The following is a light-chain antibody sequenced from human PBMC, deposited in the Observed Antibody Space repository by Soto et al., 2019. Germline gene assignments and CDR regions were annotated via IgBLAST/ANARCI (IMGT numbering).Light chain of an antibody. J-gene: IGLJ2*01. Sequence: QSVLTQSPSASASLGASAKLTCTLSSGHSSYAIAWHQQQPEKGPRYLMKLNSDGSHSKGDGIPDRLSGSSSGAERYLTISSLQSEDEADYYCQTWGTGIVVFGGGTQLTVL. V-gene: IGLV4-69*01. CDR3: QTWGTGIVV. CDR2: LNSDGSH. CDR1: SGHSSYA.